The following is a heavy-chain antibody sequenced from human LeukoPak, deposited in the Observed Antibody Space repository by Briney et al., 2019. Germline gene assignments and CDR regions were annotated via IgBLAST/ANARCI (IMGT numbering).Heavy chain of an antibody. Sequence: PSDTLSLTCTVSGGSISSYYWSWIRQPAGKGLEWIGRIYTSGSTNYNPSLKSRVTMSVDTSKNQFSLKLSSVTAADTAVYYCARDRVAVAADWFDPWGQGTLVTVSS. D-gene: IGHD6-19*01. CDR1: GGSISSYY. CDR2: IYTSGST. J-gene: IGHJ5*02. CDR3: ARDRVAVAADWFDP. V-gene: IGHV4-4*07.